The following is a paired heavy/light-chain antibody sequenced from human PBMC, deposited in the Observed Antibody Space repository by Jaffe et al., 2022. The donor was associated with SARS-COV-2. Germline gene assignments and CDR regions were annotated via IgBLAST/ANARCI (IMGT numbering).Heavy chain of an antibody. CDR3: GKETTTGDFITLDY. V-gene: IGHV3-23*01. CDR1: GFTFSTYA. Sequence: EVQLLESGGGLAQPGGSLRLSCAASGFTFSTYAMSWVRQAPGKALEWVSGITSGGAAFYADSVKGRFTISRDNSKSTLYLQMSSLRADDTAVYYCGKETTTGDFITLDYWGQGTLVTVSS. CDR2: ITSGGAA. D-gene: IGHD7-27*01. J-gene: IGHJ4*02.
Light chain of an antibody. J-gene: IGLJ3*02. CDR1: SGHSSYA. CDR2: LNSDGSH. Sequence: QLVLTQSPSASASLGASVKLTCTLSSGHSSYAIAWHQQQPEKGPRYLMKLNSDGSHNKGDGIPDRFSGSSSGAERYLTISSLQSEDEADYYCQTWDTGSWVFGGGTKLTVL. V-gene: IGLV4-69*02. CDR3: QTWDTGSWV.